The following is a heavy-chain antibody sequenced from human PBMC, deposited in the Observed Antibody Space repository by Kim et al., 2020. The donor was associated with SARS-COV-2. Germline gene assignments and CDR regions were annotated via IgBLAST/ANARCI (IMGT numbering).Heavy chain of an antibody. CDR3: AKTDKYDRWYFDL. J-gene: IGHJ2*01. V-gene: IGHV3-23*01. Sequence: YPDYVTVRFPISRDNSKKTLYLQMNGLRAEDTAVYYCAKTDKYDRWYFDLWGRGTLVTVSS. D-gene: IGHD3-22*01.